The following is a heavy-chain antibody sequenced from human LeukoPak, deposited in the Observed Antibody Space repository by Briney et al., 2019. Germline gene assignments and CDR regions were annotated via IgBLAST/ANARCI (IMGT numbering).Heavy chain of an antibody. J-gene: IGHJ3*02. D-gene: IGHD5-12*01. CDR3: AREIVATIGGAFDI. CDR1: GYTFSDYY. CDR2: INPHSGGT. Sequence: ASVKVSCKASGYTFSDYYLHWVRQAPGHGLEWMGWINPHSGGTHYAQKFQGRVTMTRDTSINTAYMELSSLRSDDMAVYFCAREIVATIGGAFDIWGQGTMVTVSS. V-gene: IGHV1-2*02.